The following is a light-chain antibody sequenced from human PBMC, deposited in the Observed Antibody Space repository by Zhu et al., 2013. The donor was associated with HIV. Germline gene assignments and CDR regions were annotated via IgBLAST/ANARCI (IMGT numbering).Light chain of an antibody. Sequence: EIVLTQSPGTLSLSPGETATLSCRASHRVSSAYLAWYQQIPGQAPRLLISGTSNRATGIPDRFSGSGSGTDFTLTISSLEPEDFAFYYCQQRSNWPRYSFGQGTKLELK. V-gene: IGKV3D-20*02. CDR2: GTS. CDR3: QQRSNWPRYS. CDR1: HRVSSAY. J-gene: IGKJ2*03.